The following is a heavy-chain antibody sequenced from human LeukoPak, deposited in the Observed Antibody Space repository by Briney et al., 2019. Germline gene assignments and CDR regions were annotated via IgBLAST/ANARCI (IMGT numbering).Heavy chain of an antibody. Sequence: SVKVSCKASGGTFSSYAISWVRQAPGQGLEWMGGIIPIFGTANYAQKFQGRVTMTRNTSISTAYMELSSLRSEDTAVYYCAREDYYYYYMDVWGKGTTVTVSS. CDR3: AREDYYYYYMDV. CDR2: IIPIFGTA. V-gene: IGHV1-69*05. J-gene: IGHJ6*03. CDR1: GGTFSSYA.